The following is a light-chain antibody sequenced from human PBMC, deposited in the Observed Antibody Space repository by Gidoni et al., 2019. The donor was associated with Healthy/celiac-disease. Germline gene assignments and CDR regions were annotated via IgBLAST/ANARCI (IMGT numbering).Light chain of an antibody. CDR2: DAS. J-gene: IGKJ4*01. Sequence: AIPLTQSPSSLSASVGDRVTIPCRASQGISSALAWYQQKPGKAPKLLIYDASSLESGGPSRFSGSGSGTDITLTISSLQPEDFATYYCQQFNSYPLTFGGGTKVEIK. CDR1: QGISSA. V-gene: IGKV1-13*02. CDR3: QQFNSYPLT.